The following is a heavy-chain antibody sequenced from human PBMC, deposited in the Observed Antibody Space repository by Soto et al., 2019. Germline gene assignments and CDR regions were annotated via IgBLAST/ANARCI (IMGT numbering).Heavy chain of an antibody. D-gene: IGHD3-3*01. J-gene: IGHJ6*02. CDR2: INHSGST. CDR3: ARGPHVSRGFWSGYEGGYYYYGMDV. CDR1: GGSFRGYY. Sequence: PSETLSLTCAVYGGSFRGYYWSWIRQPPGKGLEWIGEINHSGSTNYNPSLKSRVTISVDTSKNQFSLKLSSVTAADTAVYYCARGPHVSRGFWSGYEGGYYYYGMDVWGQGTTVTV. V-gene: IGHV4-34*01.